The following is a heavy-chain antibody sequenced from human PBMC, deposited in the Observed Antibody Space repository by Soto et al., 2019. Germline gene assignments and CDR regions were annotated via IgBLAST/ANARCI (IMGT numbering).Heavy chain of an antibody. Sequence: QVQLVQSGAEVKKPGASVSLSCKASGYTFTNYYIHWVRQAPGQGLEWVGIINPSGGTTFHANKFRGRVTMTRDTSTTTVYMELSSLRSEDSAVYYCARSEGAIDFWGQGSLVTVSS. CDR2: INPSGGTT. V-gene: IGHV1-46*01. J-gene: IGHJ4*02. CDR3: ARSEGAIDF. CDR1: GYTFTNYY.